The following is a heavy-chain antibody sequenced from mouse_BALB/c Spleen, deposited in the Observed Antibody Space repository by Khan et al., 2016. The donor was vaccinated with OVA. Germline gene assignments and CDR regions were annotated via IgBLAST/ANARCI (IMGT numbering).Heavy chain of an antibody. Sequence: QVQLKQSGAELVRPGVSVKISCKGSGYTFTDFTIHWVKQSHALSLEWIGVISTYYGDVTYNQKFKGKATMTVDKSSSTTYMELARLTSEDSAIFYCTRRGGGSRFAYRGQGTLVTVSA. CDR2: ISTYYGDV. CDR3: TRRGGGSRFAY. V-gene: IGHV1S137*01. J-gene: IGHJ3*01. CDR1: GYTFTDFT.